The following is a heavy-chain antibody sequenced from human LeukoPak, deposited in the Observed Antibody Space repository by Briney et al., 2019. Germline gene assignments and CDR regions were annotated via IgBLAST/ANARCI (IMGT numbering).Heavy chain of an antibody. D-gene: IGHD6-13*01. J-gene: IGHJ4*02. CDR3: AREQQLVDY. CDR2: INHSGST. V-gene: IGHV4-39*07. Sequence: SETLSLTCTVSGASISSSNSYWGWIRQPPGKGLEWIGEINHSGSTNYNPSLKSRVTISVDTSKNQFSLKLSSVTAADTAVYYCAREQQLVDYWGQGTLVTVSS. CDR1: GASISSSNSY.